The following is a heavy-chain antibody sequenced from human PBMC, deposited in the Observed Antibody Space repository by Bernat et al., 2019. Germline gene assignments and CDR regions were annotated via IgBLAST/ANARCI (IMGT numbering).Heavy chain of an antibody. V-gene: IGHV1-69*17. J-gene: IGHJ6*03. CDR2: IIPIFGIA. D-gene: IGHD3-16*02. CDR3: GCYIMITFGGVIVKPEDDYYDYCMDV. CDR1: GGTFSSYA. Sequence: QVQLVQSGAEVKKPGSSVKVSCKASGGTFSSYAISWVRQAPGHGLEWMGGIIPIFGIANYAQKFQGRVTITADKSTSTAYMELSSMRSEDTAVYYCGCYIMITFGGVIVKPEDDYYDYCMDVWGKGTTVTVSS.